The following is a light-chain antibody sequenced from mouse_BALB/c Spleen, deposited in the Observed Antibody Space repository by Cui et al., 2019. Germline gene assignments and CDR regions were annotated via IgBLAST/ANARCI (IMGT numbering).Light chain of an antibody. CDR1: ENIYSY. Sequence: DIQMTQSPASLSASVGETVTITCPASENIYSYLAWYQQKQGKSPQLLVYNAKTLAEGVPSRFSGSGSGTQFSLKINSLQTEDFGSYYCQHHYGTPRTFGGGTKLEIK. J-gene: IGKJ1*01. CDR3: QHHYGTPRT. V-gene: IGKV12-44*01. CDR2: NAK.